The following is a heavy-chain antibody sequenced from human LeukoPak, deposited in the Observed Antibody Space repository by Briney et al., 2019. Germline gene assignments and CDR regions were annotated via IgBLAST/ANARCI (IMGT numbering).Heavy chain of an antibody. J-gene: IGHJ6*03. V-gene: IGHV4-31*03. Sequence: SETLSLTCTVSGGSISSVGYYWSWIRQHPGKGLVWIGYIYYSGSTYYNPSLNSRVTISVDTPKNQFSLKLSSVTAADTAVYYCARVRENYYYYYMDVWGKGTTVTVSS. D-gene: IGHD1-26*01. CDR3: ARVRENYYYYYMDV. CDR2: IYYSGST. CDR1: GGSISSVGYY.